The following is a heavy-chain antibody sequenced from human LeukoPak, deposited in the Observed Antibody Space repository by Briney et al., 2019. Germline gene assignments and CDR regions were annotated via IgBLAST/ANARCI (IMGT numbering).Heavy chain of an antibody. D-gene: IGHD3-22*01. CDR1: GFTFSSYG. CDR3: ARGGGSSGYYLDY. CDR2: IYYSGNT. Sequence: GTLRLSCAASGFTFSSYGMSWIRQPPGKGLEWIGSIYYSGNTYYNASLKSRVTISVDTSKNQFSLKLSSVTAADTAVYYCARGGGSSGYYLDYWGQGTLVTVSS. J-gene: IGHJ4*02. V-gene: IGHV4-39*01.